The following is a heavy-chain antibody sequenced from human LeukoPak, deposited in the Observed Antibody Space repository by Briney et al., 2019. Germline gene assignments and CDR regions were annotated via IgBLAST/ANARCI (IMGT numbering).Heavy chain of an antibody. Sequence: GGSLRLSCAASGFTFSSYGMHWVRQAPGKGLEWVAFIRYDGSNKYYADSVKGRFTISRDNSKNTLYLQMNSLRAEDTAVYYCANSRFSELHFDYWGQGTLVTVSS. D-gene: IGHD1-26*01. J-gene: IGHJ4*02. CDR1: GFTFSSYG. CDR2: IRYDGSNK. V-gene: IGHV3-30*02. CDR3: ANSRFSELHFDY.